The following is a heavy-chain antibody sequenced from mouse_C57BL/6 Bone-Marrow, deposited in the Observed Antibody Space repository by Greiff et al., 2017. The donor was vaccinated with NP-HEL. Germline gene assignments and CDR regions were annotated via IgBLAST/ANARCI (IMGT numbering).Heavy chain of an antibody. CDR2: IYPGNSDT. Sequence: VQLQQSGTVLARPGASVKMSCKTSGYTFTSYWMHWVKQRPGQGLEWIGAIYPGNSDTSYNQKFKGKAKLTAVTSASTAYMELSSLTNEDSAVYFCTIYYYGSRLYWYFEVWGTGTPVTVSS. CDR1: GYTFTSYW. D-gene: IGHD1-1*01. CDR3: TIYYYGSRLYWYFEV. V-gene: IGHV1-5*01. J-gene: IGHJ1*03.